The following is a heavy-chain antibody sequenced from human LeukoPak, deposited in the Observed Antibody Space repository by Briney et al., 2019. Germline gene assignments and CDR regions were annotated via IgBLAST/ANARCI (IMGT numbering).Heavy chain of an antibody. D-gene: IGHD1-1*01. CDR3: ARAVGDDPYGMDV. V-gene: IGHV3-33*01. CDR1: GGTFSSYG. CDR2: IWYDGSNK. J-gene: IGHJ6*02. Sequence: SCKASGGTFSSYGMHWVRQAPGKGLEWVAVIWYDGSNKYYADSVKGRFTISRDNSKNTLYLQMNSLRAEDTAVYYCARAVGDDPYGMDVWGQGTTVTVSS.